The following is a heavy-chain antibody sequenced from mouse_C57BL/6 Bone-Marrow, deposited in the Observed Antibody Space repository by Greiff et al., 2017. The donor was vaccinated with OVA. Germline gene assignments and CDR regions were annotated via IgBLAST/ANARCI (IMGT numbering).Heavy chain of an antibody. D-gene: IGHD1-1*01. V-gene: IGHV1-26*01. CDR2: INPNNGGT. J-gene: IGHJ3*01. CDR3: ARGYGGAY. CDR1: GYTFTDYY. Sequence: EVKLQQSGPELVKPGASVKISCKASGYTFTDYYMNWVKQSHGKSLEWIGDINPNNGGTSYNQKFKGKATLTVDKSSSTAYMELRSLTSEDSAVYYCARGYGGAYWGQGSLVTVSA.